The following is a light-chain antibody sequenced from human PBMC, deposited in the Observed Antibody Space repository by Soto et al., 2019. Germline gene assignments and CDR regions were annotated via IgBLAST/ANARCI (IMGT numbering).Light chain of an antibody. Sequence: EIVMTQSPATLSVSPGERVTLSCRASQSAISNLAWYQQKPGQTPRLLIYDTSTRDTGVPARFSGSRSGAEFTLTISSLQSEDFAVYYCQHYVNWPLTFGGGTKVDIK. CDR3: QHYVNWPLT. V-gene: IGKV3-15*01. CDR1: QSAISN. CDR2: DTS. J-gene: IGKJ4*01.